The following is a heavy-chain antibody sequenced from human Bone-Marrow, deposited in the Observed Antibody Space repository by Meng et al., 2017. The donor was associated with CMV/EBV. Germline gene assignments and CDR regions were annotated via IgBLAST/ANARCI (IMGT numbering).Heavy chain of an antibody. CDR1: GGSINTYY. D-gene: IGHD1-26*01. J-gene: IGHJ5*02. V-gene: IGHV4-59*01. Sequence: SETLSLTCTVSGGSINTYYRTWIRQPPGRGLEWIGYIYDIGHTNYHPSLKSRVTISVDTSKNQFSLSLTAVTAADSAMYYCARGLVGIIYGHLNWFDPWGQGTLVTVSS. CDR2: IYDIGHT. CDR3: ARGLVGIIYGHLNWFDP.